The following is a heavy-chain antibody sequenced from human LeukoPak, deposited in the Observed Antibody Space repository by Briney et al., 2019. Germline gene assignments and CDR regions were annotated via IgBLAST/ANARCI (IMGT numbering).Heavy chain of an antibody. CDR2: INHSGST. D-gene: IGHD3-22*01. CDR1: GGSFSGFY. Sequence: SETLSLTCAVYGGSFSGFYWNWIRQPPGKGLEWIGEINHSGSTNYNPSLKSRVTVSVDTSKNQFSLRLTSVTAADTAVYYCARGYYDSSGYSNPFDYWGQGTLVTVSS. J-gene: IGHJ4*02. CDR3: ARGYYDSSGYSNPFDY. V-gene: IGHV4-34*01.